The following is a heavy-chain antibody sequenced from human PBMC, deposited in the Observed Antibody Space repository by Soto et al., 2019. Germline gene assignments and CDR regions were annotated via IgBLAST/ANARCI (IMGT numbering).Heavy chain of an antibody. CDR1: GFTFSSYA. J-gene: IGHJ6*02. V-gene: IGHV3-30-3*01. CDR3: ARGDQWERHYYYYVMDV. Sequence: PAGSMRLSSAASGFTFSSYAMHWVRQDPGKGLEWVAVISYDGSNKYYADSVKGRFTISRDNSKNTLYLQMNSLRAEDTAVYYCARGDQWERHYYYYVMDVWGQGTTVTVSS. D-gene: IGHD1-26*01. CDR2: ISYDGSNK.